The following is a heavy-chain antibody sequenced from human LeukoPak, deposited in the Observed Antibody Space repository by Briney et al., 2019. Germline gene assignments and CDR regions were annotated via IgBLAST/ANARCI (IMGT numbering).Heavy chain of an antibody. CDR2: ISAYNGNT. D-gene: IGHD3-22*01. J-gene: IGHJ3*02. CDR1: GYTFTGYY. CDR3: ARLIVSDDAFDI. Sequence: ASVKVSCKASGYTFTGYYMHWVRQAPGQGLEWMGWISAYNGNTNYAQKLQGRVTMTTDTSTSTAYMELRSLRSDDTAVYYCARLIVSDDAFDIWGQGTMVTVSS. V-gene: IGHV1-18*04.